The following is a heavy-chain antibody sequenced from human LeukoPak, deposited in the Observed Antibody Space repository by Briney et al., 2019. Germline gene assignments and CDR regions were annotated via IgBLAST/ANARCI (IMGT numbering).Heavy chain of an antibody. CDR1: GFTFSNYA. Sequence: GGSLRLSCVASGFTFSNYAMIWVRQTPEKGLEWISGIGGSDGATYYADSVKGRFTISRDNSKNTLWLHMNSLRAEDTAVYYCAKVVSLTINYWYGMDAWGRGSTVTVAS. V-gene: IGHV3-23*01. CDR3: AKVVSLTINYWYGMDA. J-gene: IGHJ6*02. D-gene: IGHD1-26*01. CDR2: IGGSDGAT.